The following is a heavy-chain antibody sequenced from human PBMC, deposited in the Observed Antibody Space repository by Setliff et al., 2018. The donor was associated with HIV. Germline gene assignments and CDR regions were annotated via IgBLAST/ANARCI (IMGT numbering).Heavy chain of an antibody. Sequence: SETLSLTCAVSGGSMSSTIYYWGWIRQPPGKGLTWIGSIYYTGGTYYNPSLKSRVTISVDMSKNQFSLKLSSVTAADTAVYYCAFSMGSHDAFDIWGQGTMGTVSS. J-gene: IGHJ3*02. CDR2: IYYTGGT. V-gene: IGHV4-39*07. D-gene: IGHD2-8*01. CDR1: GGSMSSTIYY. CDR3: AFSMGSHDAFDI.